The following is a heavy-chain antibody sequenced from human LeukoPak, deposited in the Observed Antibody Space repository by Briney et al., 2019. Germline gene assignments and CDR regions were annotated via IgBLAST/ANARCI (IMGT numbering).Heavy chain of an antibody. D-gene: IGHD5-18*01. Sequence: GGSLRLSCAASGFTFRSYSMNWVRQAPGKGLEWVSSISSSSSYIYYADSVKGRFTISRDNAKNSLYLQMNSLRAEDTAVYYCARARYSYGHVNWGQGTLVTVSS. V-gene: IGHV3-21*01. CDR3: ARARYSYGHVN. J-gene: IGHJ4*02. CDR1: GFTFRSYS. CDR2: ISSSSSYI.